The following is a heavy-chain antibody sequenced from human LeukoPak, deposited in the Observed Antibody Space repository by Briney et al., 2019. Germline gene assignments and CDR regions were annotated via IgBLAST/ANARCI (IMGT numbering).Heavy chain of an antibody. V-gene: IGHV1-46*01. J-gene: IGHJ4*02. Sequence: ASVKVSCKASGYTFTSYYIHWVRLAPGQGLEWMGIINPSGGSTSYAQRFQGRVTMTRDTSTSTVYMELSSLRSEDTAVYYCARVFAAAGTGAIGYWGQGTLVTVSS. CDR1: GYTFTSYY. D-gene: IGHD6-13*01. CDR3: ARVFAAAGTGAIGY. CDR2: INPSGGST.